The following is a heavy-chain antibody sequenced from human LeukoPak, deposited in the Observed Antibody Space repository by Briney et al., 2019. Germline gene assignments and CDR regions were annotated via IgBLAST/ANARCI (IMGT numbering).Heavy chain of an antibody. D-gene: IGHD3-22*01. V-gene: IGHV4-30-4*01. CDR1: GGSISSGDYY. Sequence: SETLSLTCTVSGGSISSGDYYWSWIRQPPGKGLEWIAYMYYSGSTYYNPSLKSRVTMSADTSKNQLSLKLSSVTAADMAVYYCARPYYYDSRIDPWGQGILVTVSS. CDR3: ARPYYYDSRIDP. CDR2: MYYSGST. J-gene: IGHJ5*02.